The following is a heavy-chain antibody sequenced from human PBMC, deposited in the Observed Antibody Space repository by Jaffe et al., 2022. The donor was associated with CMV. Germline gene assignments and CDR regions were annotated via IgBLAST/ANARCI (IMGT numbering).Heavy chain of an antibody. CDR3: ARVRGWMATIFDH. D-gene: IGHD5-12*01. CDR2: ISTSGSYP. V-gene: IGHV3-11*06. J-gene: IGHJ4*02. CDR1: GFSFSDYY. Sequence: QVQLVESGGGLVKPGGSLRLSCAASGFSFSDYYMSWIRQAPGKGLEWISYISTSGSYPNYVDSVKGRFTISRDNAKNSLHLQMNSLRAEDTAVYFCARVRGWMATIFDHWGQGTLVTVTS.